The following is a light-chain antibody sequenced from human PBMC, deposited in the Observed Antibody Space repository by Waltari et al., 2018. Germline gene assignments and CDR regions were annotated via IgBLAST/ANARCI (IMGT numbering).Light chain of an antibody. J-gene: IGKJ1*01. CDR1: QSVSRT. CDR3: QHYVSLPAT. Sequence: ELVLTQSPGSLSSSPGERVTLYCRASQSVSRTLAWYQQKPGQAPRLLIFGASNRATGIPDRFSGSGSGTDFSLTISRLEPEDFAVYYCQHYVSLPATFGQGTKVEIK. CDR2: GAS. V-gene: IGKV3-20*01.